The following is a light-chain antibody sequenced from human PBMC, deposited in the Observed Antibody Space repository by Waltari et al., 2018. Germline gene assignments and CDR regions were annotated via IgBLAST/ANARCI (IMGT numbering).Light chain of an antibody. J-gene: IGKJ3*01. CDR1: QSIGSSH. CDR2: GAS. CDR3: QQYGSSPFT. V-gene: IGKV3-20*01. Sequence: EIVLTQSPGTLSLSPGERATLSCRASQSIGSSHLAWYQQKPGQAPRLLIYGASNRATGIPDSFSGSGSGTDFTLTISRLEPEDFAVYYCQQYGSSPFTFGPGTKVDI.